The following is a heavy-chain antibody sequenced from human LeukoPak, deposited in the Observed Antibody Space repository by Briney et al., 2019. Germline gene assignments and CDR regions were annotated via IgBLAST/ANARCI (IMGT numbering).Heavy chain of an antibody. CDR2: ITYDGTNT. CDR3: SKWKAIVLVPAARSPIDY. Sequence: GGSLRLSCAASGFTFSSYGMHWVRQAPGKGLEWVAFITYDGTNTYYADSVKGRFTISRDNSKNTLYLQMNSLRAEDTAVYYCSKWKAIVLVPAARSPIDYWGQGTLVTVSS. D-gene: IGHD2-2*01. V-gene: IGHV3-30*18. CDR1: GFTFSSYG. J-gene: IGHJ4*02.